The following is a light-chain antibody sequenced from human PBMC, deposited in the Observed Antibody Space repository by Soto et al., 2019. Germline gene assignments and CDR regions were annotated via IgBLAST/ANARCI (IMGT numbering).Light chain of an antibody. J-gene: IGKJ1*01. CDR1: QSVSSF. Sequence: IVLTQSPATLSLSPGERATLSCRASQSVSSFLAWYQQKPGQAPRLLIYDASNRATGTPARFSGSGSGTDFTLTISRLEPEDFAVYYCQQYGSSGTFGQGTKV. V-gene: IGKV3-11*01. CDR2: DAS. CDR3: QQYGSSGT.